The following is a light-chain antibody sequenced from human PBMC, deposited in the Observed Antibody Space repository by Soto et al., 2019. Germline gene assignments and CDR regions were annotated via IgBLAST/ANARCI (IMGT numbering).Light chain of an antibody. V-gene: IGLV2-14*01. CDR2: EVS. J-gene: IGLJ1*01. CDR3: SSYRGSTTGV. Sequence: QSVLTQPASVSGSPGQSITISCTGSSSDVGLYNYVSWYQQHPGKAPKLMIYEVSYRPSGVSHRFSASKSGNTAALTISGLQAEDEADYYCSSYRGSTTGVFGTGTKLTVL. CDR1: SSDVGLYNY.